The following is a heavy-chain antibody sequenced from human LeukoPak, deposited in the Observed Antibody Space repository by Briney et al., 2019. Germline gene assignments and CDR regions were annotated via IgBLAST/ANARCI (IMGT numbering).Heavy chain of an antibody. CDR1: GYTFTSYG. CDR3: ARYGSPFNYYYMDV. J-gene: IGHJ6*03. D-gene: IGHD2-15*01. CDR2: ISAYNGNT. V-gene: IGHV1-18*01. Sequence: ASVKVSCKASGYTFTSYGISWVRQAPGQGLEWMGWISAYNGNTNYAQKLQGRVTMTTDTSTSTAYMELRSLRPDDTAVYYCARYGSPFNYYYMDVWGKGTTVTVSS.